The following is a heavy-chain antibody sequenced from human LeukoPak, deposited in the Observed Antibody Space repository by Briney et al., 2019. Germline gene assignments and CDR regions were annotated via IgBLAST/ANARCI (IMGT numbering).Heavy chain of an antibody. CDR1: GFTFRSFA. D-gene: IGHD3-3*01. CDR2: ISGSGDST. J-gene: IGHJ3*02. V-gene: IGHV3-23*01. CDR3: TEGSVLTIFGMAWHAFDI. Sequence: GGSLRLSCAASGFTFRSFAVTWVRQAPGKGLEWVSVISGSGDSTYYADSVKGRFTISRDNSKNTLYLQMNSLRAEDTAIYYCTEGSVLTIFGMAWHAFDIWGQGTMVTVSP.